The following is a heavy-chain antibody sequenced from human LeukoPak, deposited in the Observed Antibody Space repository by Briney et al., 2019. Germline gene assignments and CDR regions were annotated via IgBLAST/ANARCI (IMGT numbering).Heavy chain of an antibody. CDR1: GYIFTTYW. Sequence: GESLKIFCKGSGYIFTTYWIGWVRQMPGKGLEWMGIIYPGDSDTRYSPSFQGQVTISADKSISTAYLQWSSLKASDTAMYYCARRATLVRGVISYYFDYWGQGSLVTVSS. CDR2: IYPGDSDT. V-gene: IGHV5-51*01. D-gene: IGHD3-10*01. CDR3: ARRATLVRGVISYYFDY. J-gene: IGHJ4*02.